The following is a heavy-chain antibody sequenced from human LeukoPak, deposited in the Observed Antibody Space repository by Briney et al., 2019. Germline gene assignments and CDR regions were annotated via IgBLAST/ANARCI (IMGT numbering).Heavy chain of an antibody. V-gene: IGHV3-30-3*01. J-gene: IGHJ4*02. D-gene: IGHD6-19*01. CDR3: ARDTTHTLTYSSGWYVY. Sequence: GGSLRLSCAASGFTFSSYAMHWVRRAPGKGLEWVAVISYDGSNKYYADSVKGRFTISRDNSKNTLYLQMNSLRAEDTAVYYCARDTTHTLTYSSGWYVYWGQGTLVTVSS. CDR1: GFTFSSYA. CDR2: ISYDGSNK.